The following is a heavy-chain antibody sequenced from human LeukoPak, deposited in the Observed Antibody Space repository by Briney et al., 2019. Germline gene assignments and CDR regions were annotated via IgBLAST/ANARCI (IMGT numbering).Heavy chain of an antibody. CDR1: GFTFSTYW. J-gene: IGHJ3*02. D-gene: IGHD4/OR15-4a*01. Sequence: GGSLRLSCAASGFTFSTYWMHWVRQGPGKGLVWVSRIKTDGSSTNYADSVKGRFTISRDNAKNNLYLQMNSLRVEDTAVYYCARASPERYGDFDIWGQGTMVTVSS. CDR3: ARASPERYGDFDI. CDR2: IKTDGSST. V-gene: IGHV3-74*01.